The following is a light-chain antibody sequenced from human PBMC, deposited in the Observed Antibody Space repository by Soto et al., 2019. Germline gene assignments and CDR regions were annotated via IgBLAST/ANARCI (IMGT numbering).Light chain of an antibody. CDR2: GAS. Sequence: SPTTLSLSQGARATLSCKVSRPASSPYLPWYHQKPGQAPKLLIYGASTRATDVPCTFSGRGSGTDFTLTITSLQPEDFGVYYCQQNSSKFVSFGGGTKVDIK. J-gene: IGKJ4*01. CDR1: RPASSPY. CDR3: QQNSSKFVS. V-gene: IGKV3D-7*01.